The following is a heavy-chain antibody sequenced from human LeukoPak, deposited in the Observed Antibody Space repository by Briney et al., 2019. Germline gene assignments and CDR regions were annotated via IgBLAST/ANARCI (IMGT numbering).Heavy chain of an antibody. CDR2: ISSSSSYI. CDR1: GFTFSSYS. D-gene: IGHD6-19*01. J-gene: IGHJ5*02. Sequence: GGSLRLSCAASGFTFSSYSMNWVRQAPGKGLEWVSSISSSSSYIYYADSVKGRFTISRDNAKNSLYLQMNSLRAEDTAVYYCARKMLAAVAAQSWGQGTLVTVSS. V-gene: IGHV3-21*01. CDR3: ARKMLAAVAAQS.